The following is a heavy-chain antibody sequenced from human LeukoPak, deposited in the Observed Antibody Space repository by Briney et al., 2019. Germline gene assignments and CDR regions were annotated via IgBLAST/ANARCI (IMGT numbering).Heavy chain of an antibody. V-gene: IGHV1-2*02. CDR2: MNPNSGDT. D-gene: IGHD2-2*01. J-gene: IGHJ4*02. CDR1: GYTFTGYY. Sequence: GASVKVSCKASGYTFTGYYMHWERQAPGQGLEWMGWMNPNSGDTSYAREFQDRVTMTRDTSLSTAYMELSRLRSDDTAVYARRPINCIITNCYVDYWGQGTLVTVSS. CDR3: RPINCIITNCYVDY.